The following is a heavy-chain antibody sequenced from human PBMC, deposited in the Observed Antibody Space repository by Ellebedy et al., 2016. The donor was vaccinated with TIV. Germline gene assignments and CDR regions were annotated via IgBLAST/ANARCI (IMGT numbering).Heavy chain of an antibody. J-gene: IGHJ4*02. D-gene: IGHD2-2*01. V-gene: IGHV1-69*13. CDR2: IIPIFGTA. Sequence: SVKVSXXASGGTFSSYAISWVRQAPGQGLEWMGGIIPIFGTANYAQKFQGRVTITADESTSTAYMELSSMRSEDTAVYYCARDIVVVPAANDYWGQGTLVTVSS. CDR3: ARDIVVVPAANDY. CDR1: GGTFSSYA.